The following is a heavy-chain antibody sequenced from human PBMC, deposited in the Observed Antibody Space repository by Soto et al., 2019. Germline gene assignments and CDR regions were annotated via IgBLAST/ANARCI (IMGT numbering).Heavy chain of an antibody. CDR2: INAGNGNT. Sequence: ASVKVSCKASGYTFTSYAMHWVRQAPGQRLEWMGWINAGNGNTKYSQKFQGRVTITRDTSASTAYMELSSLRSEDTAVYYCARPPDYGDSLDYWGQGTLVTVPS. CDR3: ARPPDYGDSLDY. D-gene: IGHD4-17*01. J-gene: IGHJ4*02. V-gene: IGHV1-3*01. CDR1: GYTFTSYA.